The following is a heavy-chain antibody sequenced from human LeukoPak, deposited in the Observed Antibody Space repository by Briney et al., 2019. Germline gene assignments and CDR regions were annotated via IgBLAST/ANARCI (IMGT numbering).Heavy chain of an antibody. Sequence: GGSLRLSCAASGFAFSSYAMTWVRQAPGKGLEWVSGISGSGGSIYYADSVKGRFTISRDNSKKTVYVQMNSLRAEDTAVYYCAKSASWSLASKRQTSGYGSQDYYYYMDVWAKGTTVTVSS. J-gene: IGHJ6*03. CDR1: GFAFSSYA. D-gene: IGHD6-13*01. V-gene: IGHV3-23*01. CDR3: AKSASWSLASKRQTSGYGSQDYYYYMDV. CDR2: ISGSGGSI.